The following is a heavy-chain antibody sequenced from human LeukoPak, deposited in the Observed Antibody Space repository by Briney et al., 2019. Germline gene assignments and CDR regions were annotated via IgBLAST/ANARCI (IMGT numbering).Heavy chain of an antibody. D-gene: IGHD6-19*01. Sequence: PSETLSLTCTVSGYSISSGYYWGWIRQPPGSGLEWILSIYHSGSTYYSPSLKSRVTISVNTSKNQFSLKLSSVTAADTAVYYCARVHNGWSYFDYWGQGTLVTVSS. J-gene: IGHJ4*02. CDR1: GYSISSGYY. V-gene: IGHV4-38-2*02. CDR2: IYHSGST. CDR3: ARVHNGWSYFDY.